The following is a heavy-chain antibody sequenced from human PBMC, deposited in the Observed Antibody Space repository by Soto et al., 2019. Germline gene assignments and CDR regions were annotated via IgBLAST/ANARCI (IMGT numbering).Heavy chain of an antibody. CDR3: ARDPSEFYYYYYGMDV. Sequence: EVQLVESGGGLVKPGGSLRLSCAASGFTFSSYSMNWVRQAPGKGLEWVSSISSSSSYIYYADSVKGRFTISRDNAKNSLYLRMNSLRAEDTAVYYCARDPSEFYYYYYGMDVWGQGTTVTVSS. CDR2: ISSSSSYI. D-gene: IGHD2-2*01. J-gene: IGHJ6*02. V-gene: IGHV3-21*01. CDR1: GFTFSSYS.